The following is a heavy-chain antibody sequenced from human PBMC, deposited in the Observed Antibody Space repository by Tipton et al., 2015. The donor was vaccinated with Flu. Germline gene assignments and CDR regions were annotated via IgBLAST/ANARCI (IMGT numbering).Heavy chain of an antibody. V-gene: IGHV3-30*04. CDR1: GSSFSTHA. J-gene: IGHJ4*02. CDR3: ARDAGYSINWQPGGY. D-gene: IGHD6-13*01. Sequence: SLRLSCAASGSSFSTHAIHWVRQGPGKGLEWVAVISKDGSAKYYADSVQGRFTISRDNSRNTVYLQMSSLRPEDTAMFYCARDAGYSINWQPGGYWGQGTLVIVSS. CDR2: ISKDGSAK.